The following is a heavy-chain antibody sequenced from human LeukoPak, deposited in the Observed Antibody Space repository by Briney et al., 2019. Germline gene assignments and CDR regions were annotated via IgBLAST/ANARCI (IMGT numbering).Heavy chain of an antibody. CDR2: TGLNSVNT. Sequence: GGSLRLSCAASGFTFSRHAMSWVRQAPGKGVEWVSTTGLNSVNTLCAESVQGRFSISRDNSKNTLDLQMDNLRVDDTAVYYCAKGDDIGKHPTRAYYFDTWGQGTLVTVSS. J-gene: IGHJ4*02. CDR1: GFTFSRHA. D-gene: IGHD5-24*01. V-gene: IGHV3-23*01. CDR3: AKGDDIGKHPTRAYYFDT.